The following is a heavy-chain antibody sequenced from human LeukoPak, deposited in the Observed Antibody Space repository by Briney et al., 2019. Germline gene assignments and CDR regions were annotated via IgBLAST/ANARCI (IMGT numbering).Heavy chain of an antibody. J-gene: IGHJ5*02. CDR3: ARGATWFDP. CDR1: GGSISSSSYY. Sequence: PSETLSLTCTVSGGSISSSSYYWSWIRQPPGKGLEWIGYMFYSGSTNYNPSLKSRVTTSVDTSKNQFSLKLSSVTAADTAVYYCARGATWFDPWGQGTLVTVSS. V-gene: IGHV4-61*01. CDR2: MFYSGST.